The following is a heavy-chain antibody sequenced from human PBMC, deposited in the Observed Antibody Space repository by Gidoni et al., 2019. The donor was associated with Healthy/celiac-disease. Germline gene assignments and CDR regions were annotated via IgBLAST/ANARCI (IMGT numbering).Heavy chain of an antibody. J-gene: IGHJ3*02. CDR2: FDPEDGET. Sequence: QVQLVQSGAAVKKPGASVKVSCKVSGYTLPELPIHWVRQAPGKGLEWMGGFDPEDGETIYAQKFQGRVTMTEDTSTDTAYMELSSLRSEDTAVYYCATSLITFGGVIVTNDAFDIWGQGTMVTVSS. D-gene: IGHD3-16*02. CDR1: GYTLPELP. CDR3: ATSLITFGGVIVTNDAFDI. V-gene: IGHV1-24*01.